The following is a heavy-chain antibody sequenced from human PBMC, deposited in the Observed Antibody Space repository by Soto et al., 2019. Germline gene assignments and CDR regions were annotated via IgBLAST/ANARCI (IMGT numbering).Heavy chain of an antibody. CDR1: GFTFSSYG. CDR2: ISYDGSNK. Sequence: QVQLVESGGGVVQPGRSLRLSCAASGFTFSSYGMHWVRQAPGKGLEWVAVISYDGSNKYYADSVKGRFTISRDNSKNTLYLQMNSLRAEDTAVYHCAKGGSSLYYYYGMDVWGQGTTVTVSS. V-gene: IGHV3-30*18. D-gene: IGHD6-6*01. CDR3: AKGGSSLYYYYGMDV. J-gene: IGHJ6*02.